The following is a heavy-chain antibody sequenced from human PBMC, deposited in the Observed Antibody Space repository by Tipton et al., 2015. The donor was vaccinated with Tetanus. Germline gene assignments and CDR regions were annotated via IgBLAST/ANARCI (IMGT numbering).Heavy chain of an antibody. V-gene: IGHV4-59*01. Sequence: GSLRLSCTVSGVSISSYYWSWIRQSPGKGLEWIGYIFYAGSTNSNPSLKSRVTISVDKAKNQFSLKLTSVTAADTAVYYCAKDPASRGWFDPWGQGTLVSVSS. J-gene: IGHJ5*02. CDR1: GVSISSYY. CDR2: IFYAGST. CDR3: AKDPASRGWFDP.